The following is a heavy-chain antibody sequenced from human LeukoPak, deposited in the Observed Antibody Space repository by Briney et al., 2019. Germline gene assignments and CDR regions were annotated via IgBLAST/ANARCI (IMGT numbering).Heavy chain of an antibody. CDR3: AKDQLEYCSSTSCYVEGD. CDR1: GFTFSTSA. D-gene: IGHD2-2*01. CDR2: ISYDGSYK. Sequence: GRSLRLSCAASGFTFSTSAMHWVRQAPGKGLEWVAVISYDGSYKYYADSVKGRFAISRDISKNTLYLQMNSLRAEDTAVYYCAKDQLEYCSSTSCYVEGDWGQGTPVTVSS. J-gene: IGHJ4*02. V-gene: IGHV3-30*18.